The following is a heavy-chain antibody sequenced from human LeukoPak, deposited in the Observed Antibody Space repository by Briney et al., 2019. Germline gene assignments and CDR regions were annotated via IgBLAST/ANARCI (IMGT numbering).Heavy chain of an antibody. CDR1: GFTFSSYA. V-gene: IGHV3-64*01. Sequence: GGSLRLSCAASGFTFSSYAMHWVRQAPGKGLEYVSAISSNGGSTYYANSVKGRFTISRDNSKNTLYLQMNSLRAEDTAVYYCAKDQGAAAGFDYWGQGTLVTVSS. CDR3: AKDQGAAAGFDY. D-gene: IGHD6-13*01. J-gene: IGHJ4*02. CDR2: ISSNGGST.